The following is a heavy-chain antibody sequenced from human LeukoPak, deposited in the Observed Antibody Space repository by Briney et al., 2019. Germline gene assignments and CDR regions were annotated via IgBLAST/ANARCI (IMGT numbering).Heavy chain of an antibody. Sequence: GGSLRLSCAASGFTFSSYEMNWVRQAPGKGLEWVSYISSSGSTIYYADSVKGRFTISRDNAKNSLYLQMNSLRAEDTAVYYCAREGVAVAGGTDYWGQGTLVTVSS. D-gene: IGHD6-19*01. CDR2: ISSSGSTI. CDR1: GFTFSSYE. V-gene: IGHV3-48*03. J-gene: IGHJ4*02. CDR3: AREGVAVAGGTDY.